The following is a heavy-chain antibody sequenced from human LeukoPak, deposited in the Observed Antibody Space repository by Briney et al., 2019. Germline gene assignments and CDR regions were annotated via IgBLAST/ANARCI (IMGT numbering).Heavy chain of an antibody. J-gene: IGHJ4*02. CDR3: ARGCKVLRYFDWLFFFDY. CDR2: INHSGST. V-gene: IGHV4-34*01. D-gene: IGHD3-9*01. CDR1: GRSFSGYY. Sequence: SETLSLTCAVYGRSFSGYYWSWIRQPPGKGLEWIGEINHSGSTNYNPSLKSRVTISVDTSKNQFSLKLSSVTAADTAVYYCARGCKVLRYFDWLFFFDYWGQGTLVTVSS.